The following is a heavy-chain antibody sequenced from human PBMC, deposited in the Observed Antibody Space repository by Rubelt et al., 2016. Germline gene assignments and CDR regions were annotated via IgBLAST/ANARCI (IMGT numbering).Heavy chain of an antibody. V-gene: IGHV3-74*01. J-gene: IGHJ4*02. CDR1: GFTLNNYW. D-gene: IGHD6-19*01. CDR3: VRGSSGWKGVDY. Sequence: GFTLNNYWMHWVRQAPGKGLVWVSEIKYDGSATNYADSVKGRFTISRDSAMSTLYLQMNSLRVEDTVVYYCVRGSSGWKGVDYWGQGTLVTVSS. CDR2: IKYDGSAT.